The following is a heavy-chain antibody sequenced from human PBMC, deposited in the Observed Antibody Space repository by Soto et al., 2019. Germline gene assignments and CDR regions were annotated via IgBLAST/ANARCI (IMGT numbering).Heavy chain of an antibody. CDR2: LIPVFGSP. D-gene: IGHD5-18*01. CDR1: GGTFSKDA. J-gene: IGHJ6*02. Sequence: QVQLVQSGAEVKKPGSSVTVSCKTSGGTFSKDAINWVRQAPGQGLEWMGLLIPVFGSPIYAQKFQSRIRITADESTSTAFMDLSSLRSEDTAVYYCTRVLGYTFEPGKTRYYAMDVWGQGTTVSVSS. V-gene: IGHV1-69*01. CDR3: TRVLGYTFEPGKTRYYAMDV.